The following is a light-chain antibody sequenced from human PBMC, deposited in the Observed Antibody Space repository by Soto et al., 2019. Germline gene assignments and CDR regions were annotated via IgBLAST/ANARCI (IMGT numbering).Light chain of an antibody. J-gene: IGLJ1*01. CDR1: DSNIGTKY. CDR2: RNN. CDR3: PAWDDSLNCYV. V-gene: IGLV1-47*01. Sequence: QSVMTQPPSASGTPGQRILISCSGSDSNIGTKYVCWFQQFPGTAPKLLIYRNNQRPSGVPDRFSGSKSGTSASLAISGLRSEDDADYYWPAWDDSLNCYVFGSGTKVTVL.